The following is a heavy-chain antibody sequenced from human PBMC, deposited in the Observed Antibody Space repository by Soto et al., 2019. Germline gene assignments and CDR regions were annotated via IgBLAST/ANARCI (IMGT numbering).Heavy chain of an antibody. CDR1: GYTFTNYA. CDR2: INAGNGNT. V-gene: IGHV1-3*01. J-gene: IGHJ5*02. Sequence: ASVKVSCKASGYTFTNYAVHWVRQAPGQRFVLIGWINAGNGNTKYSQKFQGRVTFTRDTSACIAYIELSSLRSEDTSVYYCARHSGAGRVTISDWFDPWGQGTLVTVSS. CDR3: ARHSGAGRVTISDWFDP. D-gene: IGHD5-12*01.